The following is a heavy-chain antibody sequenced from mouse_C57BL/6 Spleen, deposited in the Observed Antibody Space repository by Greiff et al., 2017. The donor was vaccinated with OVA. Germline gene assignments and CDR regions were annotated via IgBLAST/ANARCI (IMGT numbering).Heavy chain of an antibody. Sequence: QVQLQQPGAELVKPGASVKLSCKASGYTFTSYWMQWVKQRPGQGLEWIGEIDPSDSYTNYNQKFKGKATLTVDTSSSTAYMQLSSLTSEDSAVYYCARRPPTDYSNYEVDYWGQGTTLTVSS. CDR2: IDPSDSYT. J-gene: IGHJ2*01. CDR1: GYTFTSYW. V-gene: IGHV1-50*01. D-gene: IGHD2-5*01. CDR3: ARRPPTDYSNYEVDY.